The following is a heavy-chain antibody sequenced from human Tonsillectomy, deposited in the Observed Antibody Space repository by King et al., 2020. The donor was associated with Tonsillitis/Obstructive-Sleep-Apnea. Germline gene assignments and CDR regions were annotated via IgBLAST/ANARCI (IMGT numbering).Heavy chain of an antibody. CDR2: IYYSGST. Sequence: VQLQESGPGLVKPSETLSLTCTVSGGSLIGYYWSWIRQPPGKGLEYIGYIYYSGSTNYNPSLKSRVTISVDTSKNQFSLKLSSVTAADTAVYYCAIVGGSALDYWGQGSLVTVSS. CDR1: GGSLIGYY. D-gene: IGHD1-26*01. CDR3: AIVGGSALDY. V-gene: IGHV4-59*01. J-gene: IGHJ4*02.